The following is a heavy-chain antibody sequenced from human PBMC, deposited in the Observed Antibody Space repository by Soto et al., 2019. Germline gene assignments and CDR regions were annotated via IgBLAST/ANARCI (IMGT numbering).Heavy chain of an antibody. D-gene: IGHD6-13*01. CDR3: ARGREGFSRSYGYYGVEV. Sequence: SDPQSPTCAVYGGSFSGYYWSWIRQPPGTGLERIGEINHSGSPNYNPSLKSRVTISVDTSKNQFSPKLSSATAADTAVYYCARGREGFSRSYGYYGVEVWCQATTLTISS. CDR2: INHSGSP. V-gene: IGHV4-34*01. CDR1: GGSFSGYY. J-gene: IGHJ6*02.